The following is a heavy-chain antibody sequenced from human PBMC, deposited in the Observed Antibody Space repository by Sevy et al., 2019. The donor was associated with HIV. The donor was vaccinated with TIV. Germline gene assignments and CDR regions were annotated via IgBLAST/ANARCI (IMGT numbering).Heavy chain of an antibody. J-gene: IGHJ4*02. Sequence: ASVKVSCKASGYTFTSYGINWVRQAPGQGLEWMGWITAYNDNRNYAQKFQDRVTMTTDTSTSTAYMELRSLRSDDTAVYYCARDRGYSESQHFDYWGQGTLVTVSS. CDR2: ITAYNDNR. V-gene: IGHV1-18*01. CDR1: GYTFTSYG. CDR3: ARDRGYSESQHFDY. D-gene: IGHD1-26*01.